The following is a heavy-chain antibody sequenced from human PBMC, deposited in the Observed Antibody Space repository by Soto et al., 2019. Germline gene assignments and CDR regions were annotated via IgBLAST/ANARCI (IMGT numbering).Heavy chain of an antibody. Sequence: EVQLLESGGGLLQPGGSLRLSCAGSELTFSSSAVSWVRQAPGKGLEWVSGIGGSGSTTYYADSVKGRFTISRDNSKNTLYLQMNSLRAEDTAVYYCAKSGDYVAPKYYYYGMDVWGQGTTVTVSS. CDR3: AKSGDYVAPKYYYYGMDV. J-gene: IGHJ6*02. D-gene: IGHD4-17*01. CDR1: ELTFSSSA. V-gene: IGHV3-23*01. CDR2: IGGSGSTT.